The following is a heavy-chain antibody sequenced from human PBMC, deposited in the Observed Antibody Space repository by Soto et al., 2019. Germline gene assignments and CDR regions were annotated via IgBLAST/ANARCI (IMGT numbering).Heavy chain of an antibody. V-gene: IGHV4-31*03. J-gene: IGHJ5*02. CDR3: AREAFYSNYPRDWLDP. CDR1: GVSIDSAPFY. CDR2: IYYTGTT. Sequence: QVQLQESGPGLVRPSQALSLTCSVSGVSIDSAPFYWAWVRQRPGKGLEWIGYIYYTGTTYYNPSLKGRISMSMDTHNNQFSLEVMSVTAADTAVYYWAREAFYSNYPRDWLDPWGQGTLVTVS. D-gene: IGHD4-4*01.